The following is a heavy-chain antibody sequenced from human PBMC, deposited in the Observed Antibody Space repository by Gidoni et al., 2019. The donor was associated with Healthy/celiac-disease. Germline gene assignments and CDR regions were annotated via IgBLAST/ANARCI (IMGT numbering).Heavy chain of an antibody. CDR3: ARVGDIVATIPEGFDY. D-gene: IGHD5-12*01. J-gene: IGHJ4*02. V-gene: IGHV3-21*01. CDR2: ISSSSSYI. Sequence: EVQLVESGGGLVKPGGSLRLSCAASGFTFSSYSMNWVRQAPGKGLEWVSSISSSSSYIYYADSVKGRFTISRDNAKNSLYLQMNSLRAEDTAVYYCARVGDIVATIPEGFDYWGQGTLVTVSS. CDR1: GFTFSSYS.